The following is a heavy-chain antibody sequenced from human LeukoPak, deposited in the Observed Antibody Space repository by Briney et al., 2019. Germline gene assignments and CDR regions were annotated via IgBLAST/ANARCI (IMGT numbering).Heavy chain of an antibody. CDR3: ARVVGARVFDY. J-gene: IGHJ4*02. V-gene: IGHV3-7*01. D-gene: IGHD1-26*01. CDR2: IKQDGSEK. CDR1: GFTFSSYN. Sequence: PGGSLRLSCAASGFTFSSYNMNWVRQAPGKGLEWVANIKQDGSEKYYVDSVKGRFTISRDNAKNSLYLQMNSLRAEDTAVYYYARVVGARVFDYWGQGTLVTVSS.